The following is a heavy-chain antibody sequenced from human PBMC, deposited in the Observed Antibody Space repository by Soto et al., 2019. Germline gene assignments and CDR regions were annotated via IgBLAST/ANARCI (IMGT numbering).Heavy chain of an antibody. J-gene: IGHJ4*02. Sequence: VGSLRLSCAASGFTFSSYWMHWVRQAPGKGLVWVSRINGDGSSTNYADFVKGRFAISRDNAKNTLYLQMNSLRVEDTAVYYCSRVGGSTWHWGQGTLVTVSS. CDR3: SRVGGSTWH. V-gene: IGHV3-74*01. D-gene: IGHD1-26*01. CDR2: INGDGSST. CDR1: GFTFSSYW.